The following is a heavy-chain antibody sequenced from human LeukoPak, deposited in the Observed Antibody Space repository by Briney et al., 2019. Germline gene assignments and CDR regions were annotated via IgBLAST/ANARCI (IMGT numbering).Heavy chain of an antibody. CDR2: ISSSSTYI. CDR3: AGPLLGPKDY. D-gene: IGHD1-26*01. Sequence: GGSLRLSCAASGFTFSSYSMNWVRQAPGKGLEWVSSISSSSTYIYYADSVKGRFTISRDNAKNSLYLQMNSLRAGDTAVYYCAGPLLGPKDYWGQGTLVTVSS. CDR1: GFTFSSYS. V-gene: IGHV3-21*01. J-gene: IGHJ4*02.